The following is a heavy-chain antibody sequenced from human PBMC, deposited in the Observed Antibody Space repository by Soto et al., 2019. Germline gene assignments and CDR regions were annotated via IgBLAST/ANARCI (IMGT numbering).Heavy chain of an antibody. V-gene: IGHV3-30*18. D-gene: IGHD6-13*01. CDR3: AKDRRSSWYYFEN. Sequence: QVQLVESGGGVVQPGRSLRLSCAASGFTFSADGMHWVRQAPGKGLEWVAVISSDGSEKFYAASVKGRFTISRDNSKDTLYLQMNNLRAEDTAVYYCAKDRRSSWYYFENWGQGTLVTVSS. J-gene: IGHJ4*02. CDR2: ISSDGSEK. CDR1: GFTFSADG.